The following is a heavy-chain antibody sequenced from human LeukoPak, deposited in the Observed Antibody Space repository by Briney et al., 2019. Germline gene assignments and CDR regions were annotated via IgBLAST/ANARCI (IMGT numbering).Heavy chain of an antibody. Sequence: SQTLSLTCTVSGGSISSGSYYWSWIRQPAGKGLEWIGRIYTSGSTNYNPSLKSRVTISVDTSKNQFSLKLSSVTAADTAVYYCATEVFGVGPYDPWGQGTLVTVSS. CDR3: ATEVFGVGPYDP. V-gene: IGHV4-61*02. J-gene: IGHJ5*02. D-gene: IGHD3-10*02. CDR1: GGSISSGSYY. CDR2: IYTSGST.